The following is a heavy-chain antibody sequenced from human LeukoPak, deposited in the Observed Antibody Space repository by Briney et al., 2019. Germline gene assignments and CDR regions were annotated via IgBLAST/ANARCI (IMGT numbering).Heavy chain of an antibody. CDR2: IYHSGST. V-gene: IGHV4-30-2*01. CDR3: ARGKRDFQH. J-gene: IGHJ1*01. Sequence: SETLSLTCAVSGGSISSGGYSWSWIRQPPGKGLEWIGYIYHSGSTYYNPSLKSRVTISEDRSKNQFSLKLSSVTAADTAVYYCARGKRDFQHWGQGTLVTVSS. CDR1: GGSISSGGYS.